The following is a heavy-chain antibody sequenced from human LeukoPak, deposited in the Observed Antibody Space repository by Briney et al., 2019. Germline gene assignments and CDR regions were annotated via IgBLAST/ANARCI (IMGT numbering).Heavy chain of an antibody. V-gene: IGHV3-74*01. CDR2: INSDGSST. Sequence: PGGSLRLSCAASGFTFSSYWMHWVRQAPGKGLVWVSRINSDGSSTSYADSVKGRFTISRDNAKNTLYLQMNSLRAEDTAVYYCARDRGDYDFWSGYLGYYYYYMDVWGKGTTVTVSS. J-gene: IGHJ6*03. D-gene: IGHD3-3*01. CDR1: GFTFSSYW. CDR3: ARDRGDYDFWSGYLGYYYYYMDV.